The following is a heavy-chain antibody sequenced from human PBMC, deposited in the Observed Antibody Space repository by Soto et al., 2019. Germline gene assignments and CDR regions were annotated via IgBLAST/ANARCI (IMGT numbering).Heavy chain of an antibody. CDR3: ARGLGGRMDD. CDR2: IIPILGET. V-gene: IGHV1-69*08. D-gene: IGHD3-16*01. CDR1: GTIFSRYT. J-gene: IGHJ6*02. Sequence: QVQVVLSGAEVKKPRSSVRVSCKASGTIFSRYTISWVRQAPGQGLEWMGRIIPILGETNSAQKFQGRVTLTADKSTNTAYMQLNSLRLEDTALYYCARGLGGRMDDWGQGTTVTVSS.